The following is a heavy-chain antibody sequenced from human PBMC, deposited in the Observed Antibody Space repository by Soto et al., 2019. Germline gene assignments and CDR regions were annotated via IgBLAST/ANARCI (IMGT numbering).Heavy chain of an antibody. Sequence: GGSLRLSCAASGFTFSSYGMHWVRQAPGKGLEWVAVIWYDGSNKYYADSVKGRFTISRDNSKNTLYLQMNSLRAEDTAVYYCVRGYSSSYYYYGMDVWGQGTTVTVSS. CDR3: VRGYSSSYYYYGMDV. CDR2: IWYDGSNK. V-gene: IGHV3-33*01. J-gene: IGHJ6*02. CDR1: GFTFSSYG. D-gene: IGHD6-13*01.